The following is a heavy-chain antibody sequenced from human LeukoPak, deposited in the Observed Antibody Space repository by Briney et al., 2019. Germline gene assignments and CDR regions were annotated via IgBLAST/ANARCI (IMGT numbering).Heavy chain of an antibody. CDR2: IIPILGIA. Sequence: ASVKVSCKASGYTFTSYGISWVRQAPGQGLEWMGRIIPILGIANYAQKFQGRVTITADKSTSTAYMELSSLRSEDTAVYYCAKTVGGGVAASPHYHSSHGMDVGGQGPRVPV. D-gene: IGHD3-16*01. CDR1: GYTFTSYG. CDR3: AKTVGGGVAASPHYHSSHGMDV. V-gene: IGHV1-69*04. J-gene: IGHJ6*02.